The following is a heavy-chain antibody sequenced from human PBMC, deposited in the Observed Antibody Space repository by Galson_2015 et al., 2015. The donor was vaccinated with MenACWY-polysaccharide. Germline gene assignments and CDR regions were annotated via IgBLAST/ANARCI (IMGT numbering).Heavy chain of an antibody. CDR2: ISSSASYI. CDR1: GFSFSDYN. D-gene: IGHD3-16*01. J-gene: IGHJ4*02. Sequence: SLRLSCAASGFSFSDYNMNWVRQAPGKGLGRVSIISSSASYIYYADSVKGRFTISRDNAKNSLYLQMNSLRAEDTAIYYCARDTGGSDYWGQGTLVTVSS. V-gene: IGHV3-21*01. CDR3: ARDTGGSDY.